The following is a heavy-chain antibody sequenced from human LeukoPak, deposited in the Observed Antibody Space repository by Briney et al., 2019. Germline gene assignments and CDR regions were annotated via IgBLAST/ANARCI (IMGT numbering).Heavy chain of an antibody. CDR2: IIEKGYDK. CDR3: ARDYVTPGITGTTSPLDY. Sequence: SGGSLRLSCAASGFIFSSYGMNWVRQAPGKGLDWVSGIIEKGYDKYYADSVKGRFTISRDNSKNTLYLQMNSLRADDTAVYYCARDYVTPGITGTTSPLDYWGQGILVSVSS. J-gene: IGHJ4*02. V-gene: IGHV3-23*01. D-gene: IGHD1-7*01. CDR1: GFIFSSYG.